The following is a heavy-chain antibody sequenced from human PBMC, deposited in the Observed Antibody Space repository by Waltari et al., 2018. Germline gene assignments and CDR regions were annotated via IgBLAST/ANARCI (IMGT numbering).Heavy chain of an antibody. V-gene: IGHV3-23*03. CDR3: AESRAAAGLDS. CDR2: LYNDGTT. Sequence: EVQLLESGGGLVQPGGSLRLSCSGVTFSSYAMSRVRQAPGMGLEWVSVLYNDGTTHYVDSVEGRFTISRDHSDNTLHLQMSSLRAEDTAVYYCAESRAAAGLDSWGQGTLVTVSS. D-gene: IGHD6-13*01. CDR1: GVTFSSYA. J-gene: IGHJ4*02.